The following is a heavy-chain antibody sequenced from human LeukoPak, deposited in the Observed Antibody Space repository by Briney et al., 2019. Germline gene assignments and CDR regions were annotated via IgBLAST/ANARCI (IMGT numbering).Heavy chain of an antibody. CDR1: GFIFSNYG. CDR2: IRYDGSKK. V-gene: IGHV3-30*02. J-gene: IGHJ4*02. CDR3: VRTGDTERFDY. Sequence: PGGSLRLSCAASGFIFSNYGMHWVRQAPGKGLEWVALIRYDGSKKDYGDSVKGRFTISRDNSKSTLYLQMNSLRAEDTAMYYCVRTGDTERFDYWGRGTLVTVSS. D-gene: IGHD3/OR15-3a*01.